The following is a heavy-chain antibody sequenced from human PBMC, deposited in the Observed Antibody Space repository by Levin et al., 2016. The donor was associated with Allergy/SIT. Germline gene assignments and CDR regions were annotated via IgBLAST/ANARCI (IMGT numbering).Heavy chain of an antibody. CDR2: IFSNDEK. Sequence: WIRQPPGKALEWLAHIFSNDEKSYSTSLKSRLTISKDTSKSQVVLTMTNMDPVDTATYYCARISWATRITFDYWGQGTLVTVSS. J-gene: IGHJ4*02. V-gene: IGHV2-26*01. CDR3: ARISWATRITFDY. D-gene: IGHD1-26*01.